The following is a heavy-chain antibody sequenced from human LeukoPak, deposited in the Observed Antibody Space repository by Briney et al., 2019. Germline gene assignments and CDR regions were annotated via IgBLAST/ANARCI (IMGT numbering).Heavy chain of an antibody. V-gene: IGHV4-39*01. D-gene: IGHD3-22*01. J-gene: IGHJ4*02. Sequence: PSETLSLTCTVSGGSIIRSSYSWGWIRQPPGKGLEWIGSVHYSRDTYYKPSLQSRATISVDTSKNQFSLKLSSVTAADTAVYYCARHADNSGYYFFDYWGQGTPVTVSS. CDR1: GGSIIRSSYS. CDR2: VHYSRDT. CDR3: ARHADNSGYYFFDY.